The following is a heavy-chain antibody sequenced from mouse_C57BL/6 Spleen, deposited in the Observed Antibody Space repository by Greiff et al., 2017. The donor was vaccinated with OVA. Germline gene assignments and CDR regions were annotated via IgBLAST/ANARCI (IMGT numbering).Heavy chain of an antibody. Sequence: EVQGVESGGGLVQPGGSLKLSCAASGFTFSDYYMYWVRQTPEKRLEWVAYISNGGGSTYYPDTVKGRFTISRDNAKNTLYLQMSRLKSEGTSMYYCAREPDYGVGGYYAMDYWGQGTSVTVSS. J-gene: IGHJ4*01. CDR3: AREPDYGVGGYYAMDY. CDR1: GFTFSDYY. CDR2: ISNGGGST. D-gene: IGHD2-4*01. V-gene: IGHV5-12*01.